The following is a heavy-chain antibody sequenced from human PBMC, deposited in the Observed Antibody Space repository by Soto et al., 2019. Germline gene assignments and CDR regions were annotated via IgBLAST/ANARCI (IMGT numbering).Heavy chain of an antibody. V-gene: IGHV4-31*03. J-gene: IGHJ5*02. CDR2: ISHGGTT. CDR3: AGVTLDRLGYNCWFDP. D-gene: IGHD5-12*01. CDR1: GGSITSGGYY. Sequence: TSETLSLTCSVSGGSITSGGYYWSWIRQHPGKGLEWIGYISHGGTTYYNPSLKSRVTISVDTSKNQFSLKLTSVPAADAAVYYCAGVTLDRLGYNCWFDPWGQGTLVTVSS.